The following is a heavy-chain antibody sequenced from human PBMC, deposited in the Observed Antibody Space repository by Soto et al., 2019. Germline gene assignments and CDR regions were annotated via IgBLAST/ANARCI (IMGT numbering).Heavy chain of an antibody. CDR2: IYYSGST. Sequence: PSETLSLTCTVSGGSISSYYWSWIRQPPGKGLEWIGYIYYSGSTNYNPSLKSRVTISVDTSKNQFSLKLSSVTAADTAVYYCARCLIYCSSTSCRTNYYYYYYMDVWGKGTTVTVSS. J-gene: IGHJ6*03. V-gene: IGHV4-59*01. CDR1: GGSISSYY. CDR3: ARCLIYCSSTSCRTNYYYYYYMDV. D-gene: IGHD2-2*01.